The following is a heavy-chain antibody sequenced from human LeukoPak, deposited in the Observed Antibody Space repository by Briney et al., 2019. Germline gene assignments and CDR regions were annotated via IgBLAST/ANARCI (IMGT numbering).Heavy chain of an antibody. CDR2: ISFDGSTK. V-gene: IGHV3-30*09. CDR1: GLTFNTYT. Sequence: GGSLRLSCAASGLTFNTYTMHWVRQAPGRGLEWLAVISFDGSTKYYADSVRGRFAISRDNSKNTLFLQMNNLRAEDTALYYCATLVTAVTTTQFDYWGQGALVTVSS. D-gene: IGHD4-11*01. J-gene: IGHJ4*02. CDR3: ATLVTAVTTTQFDY.